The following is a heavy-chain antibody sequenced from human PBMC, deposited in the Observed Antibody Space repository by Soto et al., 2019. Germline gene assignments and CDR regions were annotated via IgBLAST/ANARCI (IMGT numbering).Heavy chain of an antibody. D-gene: IGHD3-3*01. CDR3: ARAGDDFWSGYPD. CDR2: INAGNGNT. Sequence: ASLKVSCKASGYTFTSYAMHWVRQAPGQRLEWMGWINAGNGNTKYSQKFQGRVTITRDTSASTAYMELSSLRSEDTAVYYCARAGDDFWSGYPDWGQGTLVNVSS. J-gene: IGHJ4*02. CDR1: GYTFTSYA. V-gene: IGHV1-3*01.